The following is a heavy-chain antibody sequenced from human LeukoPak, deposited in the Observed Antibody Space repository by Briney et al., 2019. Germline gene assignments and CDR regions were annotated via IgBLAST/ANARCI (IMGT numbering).Heavy chain of an antibody. CDR3: ARAAYSSGWYGFFDY. CDR2: IRQDGSEK. V-gene: IGHV3-7*03. Sequence: PGGSLRLSCAASGFTFSSYWMSWVRQAPGKGLEWVANIRQDGSEKHYVDSVKGRFTISRDNAKNSLYLQMNSLRAEDTAVYYCARAAYSSGWYGFFDYWGQGTLVTVSS. CDR1: GFTFSSYW. D-gene: IGHD6-19*01. J-gene: IGHJ4*02.